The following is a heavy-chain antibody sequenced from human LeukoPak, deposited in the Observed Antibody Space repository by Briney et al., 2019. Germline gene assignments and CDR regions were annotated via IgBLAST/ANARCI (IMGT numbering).Heavy chain of an antibody. CDR2: ISSYGGST. D-gene: IGHD3-10*01. Sequence: GGSLRLSCSASGFTFSSYGMHWVRQAPGKGLEYVSAISSYGGSTYYADSVKGRFTISRDNSKNTLYLQMSSLRPEDTAVYYCVKGVLWFGECLYFDYWGQGSLVTVSS. CDR3: VKGVLWFGECLYFDY. J-gene: IGHJ4*02. CDR1: GFTFSSYG. V-gene: IGHV3-64D*06.